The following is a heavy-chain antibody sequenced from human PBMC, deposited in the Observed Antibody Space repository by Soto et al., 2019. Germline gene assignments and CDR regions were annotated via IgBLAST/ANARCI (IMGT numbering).Heavy chain of an antibody. CDR2: ISSSSSTI. D-gene: IGHD2-21*01. Sequence: HPGGSLRLSCAASGFTFSSYSMNWVRQAPGKGLEWVSYISSSSSTIYYADSVKGRFTISRDNAKNSLYLQMSSLRDEDTAVYYCASFVARVTFMDVWGQGTTVTVSS. V-gene: IGHV3-48*02. CDR3: ASFVARVTFMDV. J-gene: IGHJ6*02. CDR1: GFTFSSYS.